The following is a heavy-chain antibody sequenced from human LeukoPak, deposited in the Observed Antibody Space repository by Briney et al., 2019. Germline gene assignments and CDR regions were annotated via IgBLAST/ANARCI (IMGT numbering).Heavy chain of an antibody. V-gene: IGHV3-9*01. Sequence: PGGSLRLSCAASGFTFDDYAMHWVRQAPGKGLEWVSGISWNSGSIGYADSVKGRFTISRDSAKNSLYLQMNSLRAEDTALYYCAKDMSGDAGIFDYWGQGTLVTVSS. J-gene: IGHJ4*02. CDR2: ISWNSGSI. D-gene: IGHD3-10*02. CDR3: AKDMSGDAGIFDY. CDR1: GFTFDDYA.